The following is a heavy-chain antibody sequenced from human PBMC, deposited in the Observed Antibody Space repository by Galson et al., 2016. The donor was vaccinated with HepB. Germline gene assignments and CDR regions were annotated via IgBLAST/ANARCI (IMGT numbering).Heavy chain of an antibody. V-gene: IGHV3-7*01. CDR2: INYDGSGK. Sequence: SPRLSCAASGFTFTAYWMTWVRQAPGKGLEWVANINYDGSGKYYVDSAKGRFTISRDNAQNSVFLQMNSLRVEDTAMYFCMSGYTSGIWGQGTMVTVSS. J-gene: IGHJ3*02. D-gene: IGHD6-13*01. CDR3: MSGYTSGI. CDR1: GFTFTAYW.